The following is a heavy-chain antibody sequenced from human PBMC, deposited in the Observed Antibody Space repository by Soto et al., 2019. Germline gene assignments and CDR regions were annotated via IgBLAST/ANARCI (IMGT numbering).Heavy chain of an antibody. Sequence: SQTLSLTCAISGDRVSNNRATWNWIRQSPSGGLEWLGRTYYRSKWISDYAMSVKSRISINPDTSKNLISLHLNSVTPEDTAVYYCARDPPHFNSGSDFWGQGPPVTVSS. CDR3: ARDPPHFNSGSDF. J-gene: IGHJ4*02. CDR2: TYYRSKWIS. D-gene: IGHD1-26*01. CDR1: GDRVSNNRAT. V-gene: IGHV6-1*01.